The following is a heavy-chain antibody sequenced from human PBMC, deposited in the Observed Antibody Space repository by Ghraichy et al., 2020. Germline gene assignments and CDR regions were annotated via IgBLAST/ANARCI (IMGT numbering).Heavy chain of an antibody. Sequence: SVKVSCKASGGTFSSYAISWVRQAPGQGLEWMGGIIPIFGTANYAQKFQGRVTITADESTSTAYMELSSLRSEDTAVYYCARGAVIRFLEWKTNYYYYGMDVWGQGTTVTVSS. V-gene: IGHV1-69*13. CDR3: ARGAVIRFLEWKTNYYYYGMDV. D-gene: IGHD3-3*01. CDR1: GGTFSSYA. J-gene: IGHJ6*02. CDR2: IIPIFGTA.